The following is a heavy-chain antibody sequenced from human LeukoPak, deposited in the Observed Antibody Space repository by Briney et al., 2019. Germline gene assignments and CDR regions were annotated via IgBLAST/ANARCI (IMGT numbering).Heavy chain of an antibody. Sequence: GGSLRLSCAASGFTFSSYWMSWVRQAPGKGLEWVAVILYDGSEKYYTESVKGRFTISRDNSKDTLYLQMDSLRPEDTAVYYCAKDPRTGAVSGIFYFDYWGQGTLLTVSS. CDR3: AKDPRTGAVSGIFYFDY. D-gene: IGHD6-19*01. V-gene: IGHV3-30*18. CDR1: GFTFSSYW. J-gene: IGHJ4*02. CDR2: ILYDGSEK.